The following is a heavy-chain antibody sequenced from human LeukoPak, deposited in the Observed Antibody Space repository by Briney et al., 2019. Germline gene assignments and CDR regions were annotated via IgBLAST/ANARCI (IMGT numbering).Heavy chain of an antibody. CDR3: AREGGRSGYYPTPLDY. J-gene: IGHJ4*02. CDR2: AYYSGHT. Sequence: SETLSLTCTVSGGSISDNYWSWIRQPPGKGLEWIGYAYYSGHTNYNSSLKSRVTMSLDTSKSQFSLRLSSVTAADTAVYFCAREGGRSGYYPTPLDYWGQGTLVTVSS. V-gene: IGHV4-59*12. D-gene: IGHD3-22*01. CDR1: GGSISDNY.